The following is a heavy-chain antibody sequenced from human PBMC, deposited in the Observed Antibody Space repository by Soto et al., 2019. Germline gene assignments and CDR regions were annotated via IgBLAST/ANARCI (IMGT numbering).Heavy chain of an antibody. V-gene: IGHV3-30-3*01. D-gene: IGHD3-10*01. J-gene: IGHJ5*02. CDR2: ISYDGSNK. CDR3: AREMGITMVRGVIRAPMFDP. Sequence: GGSLRLSCAASGFTFSSYAMHWVRQAPGKGLEWVAVISYDGSNKYYADSVKGRFTISRDNSKNTLYLQMNSLRAEDTAVYYCAREMGITMVRGVIRAPMFDPWGQGTLVTVS. CDR1: GFTFSSYA.